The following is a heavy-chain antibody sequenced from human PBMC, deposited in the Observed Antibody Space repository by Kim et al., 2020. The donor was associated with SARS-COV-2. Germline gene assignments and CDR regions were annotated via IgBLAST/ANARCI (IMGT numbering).Heavy chain of an antibody. CDR3: ARDRILGITMVQGGDY. J-gene: IGHJ4*01. CDR1: GFTFSSYA. CDR2: ISYDGSNK. D-gene: IGHD3-10*01. Sequence: GGSLRLSCAASGFTFSSYAMHWVRQAPGKGLEWVAVISYDGSNKYYADSVKGRFTISRDNSKNTLYLQMNSLRPEDTAVYYCARDRILGITMVQGGDYWG. V-gene: IGHV3-30-3*01.